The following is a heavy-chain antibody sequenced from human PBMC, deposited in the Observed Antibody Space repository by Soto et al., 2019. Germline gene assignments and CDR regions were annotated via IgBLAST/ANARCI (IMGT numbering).Heavy chain of an antibody. Sequence: SQTLSLTCAISGDSVSSNSAAWNWIRQSPSRGLEWLGRTYYRSKWYNDYAVSVKSRITINPDTSKNQFSLQLNSVTPEDTAVYYCAKGYPPIVVVPAAIDNWFDPWGQGTLVTSPQ. J-gene: IGHJ5*02. CDR1: GDSVSSNSAA. D-gene: IGHD2-2*02. V-gene: IGHV6-1*01. CDR3: AKGYPPIVVVPAAIDNWFDP. CDR2: TYYRSKWYN.